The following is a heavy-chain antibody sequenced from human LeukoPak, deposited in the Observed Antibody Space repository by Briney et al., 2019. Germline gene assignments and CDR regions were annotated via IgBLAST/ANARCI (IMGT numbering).Heavy chain of an antibody. Sequence: GGSLRLSCAASGFTFSSYAMHWVRQAPGKGLEWVAVISYDGSNKYYADSVKGRFTISRDNSKNTLYLQMNSLRAEDTAVYYCARXLSXWXXXXXFQXXXXGXLVTVS. CDR1: GFTFSSYA. CDR2: ISYDGSNK. J-gene: IGHJ1*01. V-gene: IGHV3-30-3*01. CDR3: ARXLSXWXXXXXFQX.